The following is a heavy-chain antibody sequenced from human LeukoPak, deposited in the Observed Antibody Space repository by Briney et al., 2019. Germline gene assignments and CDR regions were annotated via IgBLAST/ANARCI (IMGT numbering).Heavy chain of an antibody. CDR1: GGSISSYY. CDR2: IYYSGST. D-gene: IGHD1-1*01. J-gene: IGHJ6*02. Sequence: SETLSLTCTVSGGSISSYYWSWIRQPPGKGLEWIAYIYYSGSTNYNLSLKSRVTISVDTSKNQFSLKLSSVTAADTAVYYCAREERNGDYYYGMDVWGQGTTVTVSS. CDR3: AREERNGDYYYGMDV. V-gene: IGHV4-59*01.